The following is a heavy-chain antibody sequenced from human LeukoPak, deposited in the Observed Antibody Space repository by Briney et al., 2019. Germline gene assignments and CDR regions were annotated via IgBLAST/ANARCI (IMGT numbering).Heavy chain of an antibody. Sequence: GGSLRLSCAASEFTGFTFSSYAMTWVRQAPGKGLEWVSSICGSSDITNYAESVKGRFTISRDNSKNTLYLQMNSLRVEDTAVYFCAKASGVSCYLQADYWGQGTLVTVSS. D-gene: IGHD2-15*01. CDR3: AKASGVSCYLQADY. V-gene: IGHV3-23*01. CDR1: EFTGFTFSSYA. J-gene: IGHJ4*02. CDR2: ICGSSDIT.